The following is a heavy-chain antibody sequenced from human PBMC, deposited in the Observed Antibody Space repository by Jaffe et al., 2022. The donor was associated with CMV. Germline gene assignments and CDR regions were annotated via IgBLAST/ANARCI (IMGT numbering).Heavy chain of an antibody. D-gene: IGHD3-10*01. Sequence: QLQLQESGPGLVKPSETLSLTCTVSGGSISSSSYYWGWIRQPPGKGLEWIGSIYYSGSTYYNPSLKSRVTISVDTSKNQFSLKLSSVTAADTAVYYCARQGLEYYGSGSYYGGGTYYFDYWGQGTLVTVSS. CDR2: IYYSGST. CDR3: ARQGLEYYGSGSYYGGGTYYFDY. V-gene: IGHV4-39*01. J-gene: IGHJ4*02. CDR1: GGSISSSSYY.